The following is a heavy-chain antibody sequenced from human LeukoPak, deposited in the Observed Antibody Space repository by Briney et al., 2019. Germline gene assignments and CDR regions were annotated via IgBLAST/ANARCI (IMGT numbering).Heavy chain of an antibody. Sequence: PSETLSLTCTVSGVSISSYYWSWIRQPPGKGLEWIGYIYYSGSTNYNPPLKSRVTISVDTSKNQFSLKLSSVTAADTAVYYCAGRDGYKIPPDDAFDIWGQGTMVTVSS. CDR3: AGRDGYKIPPDDAFDI. D-gene: IGHD5-24*01. CDR1: GVSISSYY. J-gene: IGHJ3*02. CDR2: IYYSGST. V-gene: IGHV4-59*01.